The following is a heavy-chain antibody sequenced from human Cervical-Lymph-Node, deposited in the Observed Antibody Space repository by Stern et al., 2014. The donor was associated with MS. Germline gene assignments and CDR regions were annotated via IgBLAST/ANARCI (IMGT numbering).Heavy chain of an antibody. CDR2: IIPIFGTA. CDR3: ARDSRHYDASYYFDS. CDR1: GGTFSSYA. D-gene: IGHD3-16*01. Sequence: QVQLVQSGAEVKKPGYSVKVSCKASGGTFSSYAINWVRQAPGQGPEWMGGIIPIFGTANYAQKFQGRVTITADESTSTAYMELSSLRSEDTAVYYCARDSRHYDASYYFDSWGQGTLVTVSS. V-gene: IGHV1-69*01. J-gene: IGHJ4*02.